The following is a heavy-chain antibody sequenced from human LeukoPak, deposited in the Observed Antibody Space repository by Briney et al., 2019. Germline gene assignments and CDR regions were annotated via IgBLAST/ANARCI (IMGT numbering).Heavy chain of an antibody. J-gene: IGHJ5*02. V-gene: IGHV3-13*01. CDR2: IGTAGDT. CDR1: GFTFSSYD. CDR3: ARGRRYGSGSPYWFDP. Sequence: PGGSLRLSCAASGFTFSSYDMHWVRQPTGKGLEWVSGIGTAGDTYYPGSVKGRFTISRENAKNSLYLQMNSLRAGDTAVYYCARGRRYGSGSPYWFDPWGQGTLVTVSS. D-gene: IGHD3-10*01.